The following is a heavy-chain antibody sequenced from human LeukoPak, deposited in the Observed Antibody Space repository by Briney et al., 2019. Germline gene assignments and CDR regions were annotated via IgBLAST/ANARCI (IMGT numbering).Heavy chain of an antibody. D-gene: IGHD2-21*01. J-gene: IGHJ1*01. V-gene: IGHV3-9*01. Sequence: QTGGSLRLSCAATGFTFDDYAMHWVRQAPGKGLEWVSGVSWNSVTTGYGGSVKGRFTISRDNAKNSLFLQMDSLRPEDTGFYYCAKDRAQGVPFRVIDHWGQGTLVTVTS. CDR1: GFTFDDYA. CDR3: AKDRAQGVPFRVIDH. CDR2: VSWNSVTT.